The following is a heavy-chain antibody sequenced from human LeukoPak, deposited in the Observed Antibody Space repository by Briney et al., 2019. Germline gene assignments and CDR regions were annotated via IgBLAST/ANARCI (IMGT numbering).Heavy chain of an antibody. CDR2: IYYSGST. CDR1: GGSISSGDYY. V-gene: IGHV4-30-4*08. J-gene: IGHJ3*02. Sequence: SQTLSLTCTVSGGSISSGDYYWSWIRQPPGKGLEWMGYIYYSGSTYYNPSLKSRVTISVDTSKNQFSLKLSSVTAADTAVYYCAKSGYDLTNAFDIWGQGTMVTVSS. CDR3: AKSGYDLTNAFDI. D-gene: IGHD5-12*01.